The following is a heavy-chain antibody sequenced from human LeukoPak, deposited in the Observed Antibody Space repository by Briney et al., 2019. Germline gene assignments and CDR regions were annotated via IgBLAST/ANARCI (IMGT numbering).Heavy chain of an antibody. CDR2: INHSGST. D-gene: IGHD2-2*02. J-gene: IGHJ5*02. CDR3: ARSRGTYCSSTSCYRGNWFDP. V-gene: IGHV4-34*01. CDR1: GGSFSGYY. Sequence: SETLSLTCAVYGGSFSGYYWSWIRQPPGKGLEWIGEINHSGSTSYNPSLKSRVTISADTSKNQFSLKLSSVTAADTAVYYCARSRGTYCSSTSCYRGNWFDPWGQGTLVTVSS.